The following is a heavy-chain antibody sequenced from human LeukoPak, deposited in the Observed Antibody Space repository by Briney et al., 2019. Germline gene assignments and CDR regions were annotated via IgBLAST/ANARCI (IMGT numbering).Heavy chain of an antibody. V-gene: IGHV3-15*01. Sequence: GGSLRLSCAASGLTFSNAWMSWVRQAPGKGLEWVGRSKTKPDGGTTDYAAPMKGRFTISRDDSKNTLYLQMNSLKTEDTAVYYCAEAEGSGNQPFKYWGQGTLVTVSS. J-gene: IGHJ4*02. D-gene: IGHD3-10*01. CDR3: AEAEGSGNQPFKY. CDR2: SKTKPDGGTT. CDR1: GLTFSNAW.